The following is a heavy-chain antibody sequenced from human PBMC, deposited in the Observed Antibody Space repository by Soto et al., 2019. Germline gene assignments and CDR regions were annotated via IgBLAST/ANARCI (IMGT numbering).Heavy chain of an antibody. CDR3: ARYLRGGWNYYGSGSFTFDY. J-gene: IGHJ4*02. Sequence: ASVKVSCKASGYTFTSYYMHWVRQAPGQGLEWMGIINPSGGSTSYAQKFQGRVTMTRDTSTSTVYMELSSLRSEDTAVYYCARYLRGGWNYYGSGSFTFDYWGQGTLVTVSS. D-gene: IGHD3-10*01. CDR1: GYTFTSYY. V-gene: IGHV1-46*01. CDR2: INPSGGST.